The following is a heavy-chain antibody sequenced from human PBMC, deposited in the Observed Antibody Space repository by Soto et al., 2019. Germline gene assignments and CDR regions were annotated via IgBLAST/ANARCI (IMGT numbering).Heavy chain of an antibody. J-gene: IGHJ5*02. CDR1: GFTVSSNY. V-gene: IGHV3-53*04. CDR2: IYSGGST. CDR3: ARVGPAAWGWFDP. Sequence: EVQLVESGGGLVQPGGSLRLSCAASGFTVSSNYMSWVRQAPGKGLEWVSVIYSGGSTYYADSVKGRFTISRHNSKNTLYLQMNSLRAEDTAVYYCARVGPAAWGWFDPWGQGTLVTVSS. D-gene: IGHD2-2*01.